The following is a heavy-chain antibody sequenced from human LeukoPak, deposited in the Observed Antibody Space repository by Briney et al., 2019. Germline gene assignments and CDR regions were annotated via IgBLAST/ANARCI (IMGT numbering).Heavy chain of an antibody. J-gene: IGHJ4*02. Sequence: SETLSLTCTVSGYSISSGYYWGWIRQPPGKGLEWIGSIYHSGSTYYNPSLKSRVTISVDTSKNQFSLKLSSVTAADTAVYYCARGDSVFGVVKYYFDFWGQGTLVTVSS. CDR1: GYSISSGYY. D-gene: IGHD3-3*01. CDR2: IYHSGST. CDR3: ARGDSVFGVVKYYFDF. V-gene: IGHV4-38-2*02.